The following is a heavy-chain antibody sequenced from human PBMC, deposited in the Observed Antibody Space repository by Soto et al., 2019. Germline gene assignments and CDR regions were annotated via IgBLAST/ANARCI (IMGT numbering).Heavy chain of an antibody. J-gene: IGHJ4*02. D-gene: IGHD5-18*01. CDR3: AKAQGVYGGNRGKFYX. Sequence: GGSLRLSFAASGFSFGSYAMTWVRQAPGKGLEWVSTIIWSGEVYSGDCTYYADSVKGRFTISRDNAKNTLYLQMNGLRAEDTALYYCAKAQGVYGGNRGKFYXWGQGTMVTVSX. CDR2: IIWSGEVYSGDCT. V-gene: IGHV3-23*01. CDR1: GFSFGSYA.